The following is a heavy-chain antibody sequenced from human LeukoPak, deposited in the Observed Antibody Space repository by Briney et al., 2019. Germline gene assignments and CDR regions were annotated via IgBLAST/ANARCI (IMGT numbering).Heavy chain of an antibody. CDR3: AKSSPLIMITFGGVLDY. CDR1: GFTFSSYA. D-gene: IGHD3-16*01. V-gene: IGHV3-23*01. J-gene: IGHJ4*02. Sequence: GGSLRLSCAASGFTFSSYAMSWVRQAPGKGLGWVSAISGSGGSTYYADSVKGRFTISRDNSKNPLYLQISSRRAEDTAVYYCAKSSPLIMITFGGVLDYWGQGTLVTVSS. CDR2: ISGSGGST.